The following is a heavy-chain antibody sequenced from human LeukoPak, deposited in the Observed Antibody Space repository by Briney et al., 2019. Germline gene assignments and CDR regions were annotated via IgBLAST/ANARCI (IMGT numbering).Heavy chain of an antibody. CDR1: GFTFSSYG. V-gene: IGHV3-30*02. CDR3: AKDVVGQQWPENY. J-gene: IGHJ4*02. CDR2: IRYDGSNK. Sequence: GGSLRLSCAASGFTFSSYGMHWVRQAPGKGLEWVAFIRYDGSNKYYADSVKGRFTISRDNSKNTLYLQMNSLRVEDTGVYFCAKDVVGQQWPENYWGQGTLVTVSS. D-gene: IGHD6-19*01.